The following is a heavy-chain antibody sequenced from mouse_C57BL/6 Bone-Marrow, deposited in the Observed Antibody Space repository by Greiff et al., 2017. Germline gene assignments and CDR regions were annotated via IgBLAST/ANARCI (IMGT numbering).Heavy chain of an antibody. D-gene: IGHD2-4*01. CDR1: GYTFTNYW. V-gene: IGHV1-64*01. Sequence: VQLQQPGAELVKPGASVKLSCKASGYTFTNYWMHWVKQRPGPGLEWIGMMHPNGGSPDYNEKFKSEATLSVDKSSRTAYMELSSLTSEDSAVYYCARSYDYDDYTMDYWGQGSSGTVSS. CDR3: ARSYDYDDYTMDY. J-gene: IGHJ4*01. CDR2: MHPNGGSP.